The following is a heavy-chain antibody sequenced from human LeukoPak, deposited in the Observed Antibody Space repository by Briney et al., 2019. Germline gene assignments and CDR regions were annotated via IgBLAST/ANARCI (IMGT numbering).Heavy chain of an antibody. V-gene: IGHV3-11*04. D-gene: IGHD3-22*01. Sequence: GGPLRLSCAASGFTFSDYYMTWIRKAPGKGLEWVSYISSSGSIIYYADSVKGRFIISRDNAKNSLYLQMNSLRAEDTAVYFCARVGYDSSGRFDYWGQGTLVTVSS. J-gene: IGHJ4*02. CDR1: GFTFSDYY. CDR3: ARVGYDSSGRFDY. CDR2: ISSSGSII.